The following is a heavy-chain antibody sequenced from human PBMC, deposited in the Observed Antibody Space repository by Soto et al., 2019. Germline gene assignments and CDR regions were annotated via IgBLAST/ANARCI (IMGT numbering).Heavy chain of an antibody. CDR1: GGSISSGGYY. J-gene: IGHJ3*02. CDR2: IYYSGST. Sequence: SETLSLTCTVSGGSISSGGYYWSWIRQHPGKGLEWIGYIYYSGSTYYNPSLKSRVTISEDTSKNQFSLKLSSVTAANTAVYYCARDSHDFWSGYHSVAFDIWGQGTMVTVSS. D-gene: IGHD3-3*01. V-gene: IGHV4-31*03. CDR3: ARDSHDFWSGYHSVAFDI.